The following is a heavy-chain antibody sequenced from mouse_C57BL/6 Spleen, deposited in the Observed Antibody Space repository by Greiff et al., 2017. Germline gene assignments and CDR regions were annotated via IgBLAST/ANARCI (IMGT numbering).Heavy chain of an antibody. Sequence: ESGPGLVKPSQSLSLTCSVTGYSITSGYYWNWIRQFPGNKLEWMGYISYDGSNNYNPSLKNRISITRDTSKNQFFLKLNSVTTEDTATYYCAYYSNYFEYWGQGTLVTVSA. CDR2: ISYDGSN. D-gene: IGHD2-5*01. J-gene: IGHJ3*01. CDR3: AYYSNYFEY. CDR1: GYSITSGYY. V-gene: IGHV3-6*01.